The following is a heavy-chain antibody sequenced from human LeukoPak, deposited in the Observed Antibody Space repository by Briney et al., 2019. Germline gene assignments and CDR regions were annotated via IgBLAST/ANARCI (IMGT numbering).Heavy chain of an antibody. Sequence: SETLSLTCIVSGGSIRSYYWSWIRQPPGKGLEWIGYFYYSGSNNYNPPLKSRVTISVDTSKNQFSLKLSSVTAADTAVYYCARGTTGGALFDYWGQGTLVTVSS. CDR1: GGSIRSYY. D-gene: IGHD1-14*01. CDR3: ARGTTGGALFDY. CDR2: FYYSGSN. J-gene: IGHJ4*02. V-gene: IGHV4-59*01.